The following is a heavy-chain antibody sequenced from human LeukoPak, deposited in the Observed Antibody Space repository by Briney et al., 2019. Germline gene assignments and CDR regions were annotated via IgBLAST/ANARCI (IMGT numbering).Heavy chain of an antibody. J-gene: IGHJ6*03. CDR1: GGTFSSYA. D-gene: IGHD3-3*01. V-gene: IGHV1-69*06. CDR3: ATRYDFWSGYYPDYYMDV. Sequence: ASVKVSCKASGGTFSSYAISWVRQAPGQGLEWMGGIIPIFGTANCAQKFQGRVTITADKSTSTAYMELSSLRSEDTAVYYCATRYDFWSGYYPDYYMDVWGKGTTVTVSS. CDR2: IIPIFGTA.